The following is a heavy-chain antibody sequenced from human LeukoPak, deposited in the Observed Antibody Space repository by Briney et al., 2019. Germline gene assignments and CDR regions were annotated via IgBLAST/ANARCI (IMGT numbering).Heavy chain of an antibody. J-gene: IGHJ4*02. CDR2: INPKSGGT. CDR3: ATAGIKVGAIYYFDY. V-gene: IGHV1-2*02. Sequence: EASVKVSCKVSGYSFTGHYMHWVRQAPGQGLEWMGWINPKSGGTNYAQKFQGRVTMTEDTSTDTAYMELSSLRSEDTAVYYCATAGIKVGAIYYFDYWGQGTLVTVSS. CDR1: GYSFTGHY. D-gene: IGHD1-26*01.